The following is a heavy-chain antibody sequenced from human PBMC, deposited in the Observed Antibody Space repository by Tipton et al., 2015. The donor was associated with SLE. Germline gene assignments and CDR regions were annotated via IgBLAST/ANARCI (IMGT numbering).Heavy chain of an antibody. CDR2: INHSGST. CDR1: GGSFSGYY. D-gene: IGHD3-22*01. V-gene: IGHV4-34*01. CDR3: ARGDSNGYFAY. Sequence: LRLSCAVYGGSFSGYYWSWIRQPPGKGLEWIGEINHSGSTNYNPSLKSRVTISVDTSKNQFSLKLSSVTAADTAVYYCARGDSNGYFAYWGQGTLVTVSS. J-gene: IGHJ4*02.